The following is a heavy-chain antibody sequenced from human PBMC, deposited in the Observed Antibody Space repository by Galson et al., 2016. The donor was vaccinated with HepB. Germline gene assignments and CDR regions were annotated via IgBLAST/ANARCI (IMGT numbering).Heavy chain of an antibody. V-gene: IGHV3-74*01. CDR1: GFAFGSHW. CDR2: INSDGTIS. CDR3: GRDHSVVLTTAYNWFDP. D-gene: IGHD4-23*01. Sequence: SLRLSCAASGFAFGSHWMHWVRQVPGKGLVWVSRINSDGTISNYADPVKGRFTISRDNAKNTLYLQMNRLRVEDTAVYYCGRDHSVVLTTAYNWFDPWGQGTLVTVSS. J-gene: IGHJ5*02.